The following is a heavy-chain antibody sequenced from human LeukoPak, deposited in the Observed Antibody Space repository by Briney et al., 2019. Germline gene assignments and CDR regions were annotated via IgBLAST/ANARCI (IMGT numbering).Heavy chain of an antibody. D-gene: IGHD6-19*01. Sequence: ASVKVSCKASGYTFTSYGISWVRQAPGQGLEWMGWISAYNGNTNYAQKLQGRVTMTTDTSTSTAYMELRSLRSDDTAAYYCARTRIPAYSSGWYYYYYYMDVWGKGTTVTVSS. CDR1: GYTFTSYG. J-gene: IGHJ6*03. V-gene: IGHV1-18*01. CDR2: ISAYNGNT. CDR3: ARTRIPAYSSGWYYYYYYMDV.